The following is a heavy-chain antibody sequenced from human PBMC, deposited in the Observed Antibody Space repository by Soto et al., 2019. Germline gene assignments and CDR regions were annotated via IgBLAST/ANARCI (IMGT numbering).Heavy chain of an antibody. CDR1: GDSVSSNSAA. Sequence: SQTLSLTCAISGDSVSSNSAAWNWIRQSPSRGLEWLGRTYYRSKWYNDYVVSVKSRITINPDTSKNQFSLQLNSVTPEDTAVYYCARDQSLAVAGPYYYYGMDVWGQGTTVTVSS. D-gene: IGHD6-19*01. CDR3: ARDQSLAVAGPYYYYGMDV. J-gene: IGHJ6*02. V-gene: IGHV6-1*01. CDR2: TYYRSKWYN.